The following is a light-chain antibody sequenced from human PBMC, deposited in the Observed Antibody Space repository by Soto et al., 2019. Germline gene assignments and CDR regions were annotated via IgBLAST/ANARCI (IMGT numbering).Light chain of an antibody. CDR2: SDN. CDR3: AAWDNSLNGYV. V-gene: IGLV1-44*01. J-gene: IGLJ1*01. CDR1: SSNIGSTR. Sequence: QSVLTQPPSASGTPGQKVAISWSGASSNIGSTRANWYRQLPGSAPKIPIYSDNQRPSGVPDRFSGSKSGTSASLAISGLQSEDEADYYCAAWDNSLNGYVFGTGTKLTVL.